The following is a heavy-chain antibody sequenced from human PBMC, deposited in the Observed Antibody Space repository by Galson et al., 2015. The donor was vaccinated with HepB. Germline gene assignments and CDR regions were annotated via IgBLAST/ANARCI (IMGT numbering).Heavy chain of an antibody. Sequence: SVKVSCKASGYTFTSYYMHWVRQAPGQGLEWMGIINPSGGSTSYAQKFQGRVTMTRDTSTSTVYMELSSLRSEDTAVYYCAREQYYYGSGSANWFDPWGQGTLVTVSS. CDR2: INPSGGST. V-gene: IGHV1-46*03. CDR3: AREQYYYGSGSANWFDP. CDR1: GYTFTSYY. J-gene: IGHJ5*02. D-gene: IGHD3-10*01.